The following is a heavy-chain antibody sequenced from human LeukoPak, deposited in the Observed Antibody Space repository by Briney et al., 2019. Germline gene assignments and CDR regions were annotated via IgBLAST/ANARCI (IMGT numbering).Heavy chain of an antibody. Sequence: PGGSLRLSCTASGFRFSSYNMIWVRHAPGKGREWVSYFSNCGTTIYYADSVKGSFTISRENAHNSLYLHMNSLRAEDTAVYYCARDHYYDRTFDYWGQGTLVTVSS. CDR1: GFRFSSYN. V-gene: IGHV3-48*03. CDR2: FSNCGTTI. J-gene: IGHJ4*02. D-gene: IGHD3-22*01. CDR3: ARDHYYDRTFDY.